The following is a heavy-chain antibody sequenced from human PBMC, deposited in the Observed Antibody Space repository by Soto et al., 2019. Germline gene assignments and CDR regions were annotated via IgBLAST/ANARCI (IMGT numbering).Heavy chain of an antibody. CDR1: GGSFSGYY. J-gene: IGHJ6*03. Sequence: SETLSLTCAVYGGSFSGYYWSWIRQPPGKGLEWIGEINHSGSTNYNPSLKSRVTISVDTSKNQFSLKLSSVTAADTAVYYCARGERGHAAPGSYYYYMDVWGKGTTVTVSS. CDR3: ARGERGHAAPGSYYYYMDV. CDR2: INHSGST. V-gene: IGHV4-34*01. D-gene: IGHD6-6*01.